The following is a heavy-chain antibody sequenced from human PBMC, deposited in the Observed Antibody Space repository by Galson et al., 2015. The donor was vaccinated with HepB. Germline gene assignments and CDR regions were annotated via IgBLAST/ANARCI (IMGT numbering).Heavy chain of an antibody. CDR1: GYTFTSYY. D-gene: IGHD3-16*02. CDR2: INPSGGST. V-gene: IGHV1-46*01. Sequence: SVKVSCKASGYTFTSYYMHWVRQAPGQGLEWMGIINPSGGSTSYAQKFQGRVTMTRDTSTSTVYMELSSLRSEDTAVYYCARGEALDYDYVWGSYHRYYFDYWGQGTLVTVSS. J-gene: IGHJ4*02. CDR3: ARGEALDYDYVWGSYHRYYFDY.